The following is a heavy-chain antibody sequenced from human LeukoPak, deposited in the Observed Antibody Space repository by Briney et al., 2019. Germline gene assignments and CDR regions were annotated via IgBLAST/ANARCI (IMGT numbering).Heavy chain of an antibody. J-gene: IGHJ4*02. D-gene: IGHD1-26*01. CDR2: IIPILGIA. CDR1: GGTFISYT. Sequence: SVKVSCKASGGTFISYTISWVRQAPGQGREGMGRIIPILGIANYAQKFQGRGTITADKSTRKAYMEVSSLRSEDTAVYYCARDSGGSYYRSTPYWGQGTLVTVSS. CDR3: ARDSGGSYYRSTPY. V-gene: IGHV1-69*04.